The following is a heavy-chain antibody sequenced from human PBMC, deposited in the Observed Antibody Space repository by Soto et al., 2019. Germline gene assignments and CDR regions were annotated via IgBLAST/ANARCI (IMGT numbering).Heavy chain of an antibody. V-gene: IGHV3-30-3*01. J-gene: IGHJ4*02. CDR1: GFTFSSYA. Sequence: GGSLRLSCAASGFTFSSYAMHRVLQAPGKGLEWVAVISYDGSNKYYADSVKGRFTISRDNSKNTLYLQMNSLRAEDTAVYYCARTAGALVGAKGYWGQGTLVTVSS. CDR3: ARTAGALVGAKGY. CDR2: ISYDGSNK. D-gene: IGHD1-26*01.